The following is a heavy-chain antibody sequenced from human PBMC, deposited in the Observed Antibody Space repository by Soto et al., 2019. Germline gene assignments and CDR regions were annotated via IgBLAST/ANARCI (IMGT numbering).Heavy chain of an antibody. CDR2: IWYDGSNK. Sequence: QVQLVESGGGVVQPGRSLRLSCAASGFTFSSYGMHWVRQAPGKGLEWVAAIWYDGSNKHYADSVKGRFTISRDNSKNTLHLQMNSLRAEDTAVYYCARDKEAGITSLFDPWGQGTLVTVSS. CDR3: ARDKEAGITSLFDP. V-gene: IGHV3-33*01. J-gene: IGHJ5*02. CDR1: GFTFSSYG. D-gene: IGHD1-7*01.